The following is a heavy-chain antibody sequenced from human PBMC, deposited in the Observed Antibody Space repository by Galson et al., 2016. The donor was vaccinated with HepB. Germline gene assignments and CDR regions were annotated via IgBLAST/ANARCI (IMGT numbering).Heavy chain of an antibody. J-gene: IGHJ6*04. V-gene: IGHV3-66*02. Sequence: SLRLSCAVSGFTVSSDYMSWVRQAPGKELEWVSVIYSGGDTYYADSVKGRFTISRDNSKNTPYLQVSSLRTEDTAVYFCARDPGLRNGMGGWGKGTTVTVSS. CDR3: ARDPGLRNGMGG. CDR1: GFTVSSDY. D-gene: IGHD4-17*01. CDR2: IYSGGDT.